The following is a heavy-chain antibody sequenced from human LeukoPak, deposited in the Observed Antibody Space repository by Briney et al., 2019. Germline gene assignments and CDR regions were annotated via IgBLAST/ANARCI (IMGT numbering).Heavy chain of an antibody. CDR3: ARVWGYDSSGYYYYFDY. V-gene: IGHV4-59*01. CDR2: IYYSGST. J-gene: IGHJ4*02. CDR1: GGSISSYY. Sequence: SETLSLTCTVSGGSISSYYWSWIRQPPGKGLEWIGYIYYSGSTNYNPSLKSRVTISVDTSRNQFSLKLSSVTAADTAVYYCARVWGYDSSGYYYYFDYWGQGILVTVSS. D-gene: IGHD3-22*01.